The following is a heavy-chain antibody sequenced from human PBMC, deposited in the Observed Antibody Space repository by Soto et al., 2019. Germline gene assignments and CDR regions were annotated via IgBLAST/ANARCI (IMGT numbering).Heavy chain of an antibody. CDR3: ARNYYYDSSGYAVDY. V-gene: IGHV4-39*01. CDR2: IYYSGST. D-gene: IGHD3-22*01. J-gene: IGHJ4*02. Sequence: QLQLQESGPGLVKPSETLSLTCTVSGGSISSSSYYWGWIRQPPGKGLEWIGRIYYSGSTYYNPSLKSRDTRSVDTSKNQFSLKLSSVTAADTAVYYCARNYYYDSSGYAVDYWGQGTLVTVSS. CDR1: GGSISSSSYY.